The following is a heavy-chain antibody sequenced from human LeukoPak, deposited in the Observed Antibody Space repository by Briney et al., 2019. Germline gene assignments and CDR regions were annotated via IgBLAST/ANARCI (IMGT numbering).Heavy chain of an antibody. D-gene: IGHD3-22*01. CDR3: ARSPRVYDSSGHLHDAFDL. Sequence: AGGSLRLSCAASGLTFSSYWMRCVRQVPGKGMEWHSYIKRDGTNTRYADPVKGRFTVSRDNAQNTLYLAMNSLGGEDTAVYYCARSPRVYDSSGHLHDAFDLWGQGTMVTVSS. CDR2: IKRDGTNT. V-gene: IGHV3-74*01. J-gene: IGHJ3*01. CDR1: GLTFSSYW.